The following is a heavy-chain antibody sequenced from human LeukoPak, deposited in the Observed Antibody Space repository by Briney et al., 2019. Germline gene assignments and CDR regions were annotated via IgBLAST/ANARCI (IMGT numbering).Heavy chain of an antibody. CDR1: GFTFDDYA. CDR2: ISWNSGSI. Sequence: GRSLRLSCAASGFTFDDYAMHWVRQAPGKGLEWVSGISWNSGSIGYADSVKGRFTISRDNAKSSLYLQMNSLRAEDTALYYCAKALFSSGWYGMGYWGQGTLVTVSS. V-gene: IGHV3-9*01. J-gene: IGHJ4*02. D-gene: IGHD6-19*01. CDR3: AKALFSSGWYGMGY.